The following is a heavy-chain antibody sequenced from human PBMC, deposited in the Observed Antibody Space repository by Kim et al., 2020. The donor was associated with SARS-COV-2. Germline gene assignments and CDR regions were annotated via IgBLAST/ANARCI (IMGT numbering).Heavy chain of an antibody. D-gene: IGHD6-19*01. J-gene: IGHJ4*02. Sequence: YTPSRASRVATSADTSTNRFSLKLSSVTAADTAVYYCARAAYSSGWSVDYWGQGTLVTVSS. CDR3: ARAAYSSGWSVDY. V-gene: IGHV4-59*01.